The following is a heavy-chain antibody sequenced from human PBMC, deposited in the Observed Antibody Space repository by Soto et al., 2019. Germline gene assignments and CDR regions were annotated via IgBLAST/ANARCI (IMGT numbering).Heavy chain of an antibody. CDR2: IRSKAYGGTT. V-gene: IGHV3-49*03. Sequence: GGSLRLSCTASGFTFGDYAMSWFRQAPGKGLEWVGFIRSKAYGGTTEYAASVKGRFTISRDDSKSIAYLQMNSLKTEDTAVYYCTREGVQLEPYFDYWGQGTLVTISS. J-gene: IGHJ4*02. CDR1: GFTFGDYA. CDR3: TREGVQLEPYFDY. D-gene: IGHD1-1*01.